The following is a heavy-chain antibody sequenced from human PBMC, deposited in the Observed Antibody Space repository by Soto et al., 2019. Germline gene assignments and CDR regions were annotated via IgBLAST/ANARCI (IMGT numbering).Heavy chain of an antibody. V-gene: IGHV3-30*03. CDR2: ISYDGSNK. CDR3: AREGLRDYYYSMDV. CDR1: GFTLSSHG. J-gene: IGHJ6*01. Sequence: QVQLVESGGGVVQPGRSLRFSCAASGFTLSSHGMHWVRRAPGKGLEWVAVISYDGSNKYYADSVKGRFTISRDNSKNTLYLQMNSLRAEDTAVYYCAREGLRDYYYSMDVW.